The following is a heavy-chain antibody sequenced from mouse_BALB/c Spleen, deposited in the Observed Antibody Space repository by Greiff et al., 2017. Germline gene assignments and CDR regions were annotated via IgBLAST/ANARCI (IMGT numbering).Heavy chain of an antibody. CDR2: IRNKANGYTT. CDR3: ARDKGDGYYEYFDV. V-gene: IGHV7-3*02. J-gene: IGHJ1*01. D-gene: IGHD2-3*01. Sequence: EVQLVESGGGLVQPGGSLRLSCATSGFTFTDYYMSWVRQPPGKALEWLGFIRNKANGYTTEYSASVKGRFTISRDNPQSILYLQMNTLRAEESATYYCARDKGDGYYEYFDVWGAGTTVTVSS. CDR1: GFTFTDYY.